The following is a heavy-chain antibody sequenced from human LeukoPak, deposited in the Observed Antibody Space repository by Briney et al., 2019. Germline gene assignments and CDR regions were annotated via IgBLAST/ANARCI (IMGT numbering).Heavy chain of an antibody. Sequence: GASVKVSCKASGYTFTSYGISWVRQAPGQGLEWMGLISAYNGNTNYAQKLQGRVTMTTDTSTSTAYMELRSLRSDDTAVYYCARDKAIAVAGTIDYWGQGTLVTVSS. V-gene: IGHV1-18*01. D-gene: IGHD6-19*01. CDR1: GYTFTSYG. CDR2: ISAYNGNT. CDR3: ARDKAIAVAGTIDY. J-gene: IGHJ4*02.